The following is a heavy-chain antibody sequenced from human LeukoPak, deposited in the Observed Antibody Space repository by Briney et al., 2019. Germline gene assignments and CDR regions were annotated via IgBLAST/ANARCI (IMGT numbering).Heavy chain of an antibody. CDR1: GFTLSSYA. CDR2: ISYDGSNK. D-gene: IGHD2-2*01. J-gene: IGHJ4*02. CDR3: ARDGRDCSSTSCFLDY. Sequence: GGSLRLSCAASGFTLSSYAMNWVRQAPGKGLEWVSAISYDGSNKYYADSVKGRFTISRDNSKNTLYLQMNSLRAEDTAVYYCARDGRDCSSTSCFLDYWGQGTLVTVSS. V-gene: IGHV3-30-3*01.